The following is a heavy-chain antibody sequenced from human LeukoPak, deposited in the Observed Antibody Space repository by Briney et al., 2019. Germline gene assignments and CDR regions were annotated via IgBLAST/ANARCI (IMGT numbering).Heavy chain of an antibody. CDR3: ARDGGSWSLSGY. V-gene: IGHV3-30-3*01. J-gene: IGHJ4*02. Sequence: GRSLRLSCVASGFTFSDYAMHWVRKAPGKGLEWVAVISHDGTNRYYADSVKGRFTISRDDSKNTLYLQMNSLRVEDTAVYYCARDGGSWSLSGYWGQGILVTVSS. CDR1: GFTFSDYA. CDR2: ISHDGTNR. D-gene: IGHD2/OR15-2a*01.